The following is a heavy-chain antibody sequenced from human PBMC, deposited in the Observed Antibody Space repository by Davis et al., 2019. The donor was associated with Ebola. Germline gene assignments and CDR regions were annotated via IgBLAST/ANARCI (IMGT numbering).Heavy chain of an antibody. Sequence: TLSLTCTVSGGSINHYYWSWIRQPPGKALEWLALIYWDDDKRYSPSLKSRLTITKDTSKNQVVLTMTNMDPVDTATYYCAHIRYSSGFYWGQGTLVTVSS. CDR1: GGSINHYY. J-gene: IGHJ4*02. D-gene: IGHD6-19*01. V-gene: IGHV2-5*02. CDR2: IYWDDDK. CDR3: AHIRYSSGFY.